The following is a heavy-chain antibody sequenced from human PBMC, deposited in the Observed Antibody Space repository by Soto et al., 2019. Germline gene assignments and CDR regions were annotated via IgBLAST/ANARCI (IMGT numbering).Heavy chain of an antibody. CDR3: ARSIKDYYCDMDV. CDR2: ISSSGAYI. CDR1: GFTLSSYT. V-gene: IGHV3-21*01. Sequence: EVQLVESGGGLVKPGGSLRLSCAASGFTLSSYTMNWVRQAPGKGLEWLSAISSSGAYIFYADSDSVRGRFTISRDNAEKSLHLQMNSLTAEDTAVYYCARSIKDYYCDMDVWGQGTTVTVSS. J-gene: IGHJ6*02.